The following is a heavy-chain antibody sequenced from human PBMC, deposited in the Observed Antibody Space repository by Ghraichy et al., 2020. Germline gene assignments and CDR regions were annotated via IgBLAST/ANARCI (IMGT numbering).Heavy chain of an antibody. J-gene: IGHJ5*02. V-gene: IGHV3-23*01. CDR1: GLTFSSYA. CDR3: AKAWGYCSGGTCPPYNWFDP. Sequence: GGSLRLSCVASGLTFSSYAMTWVRQAPGKGLEWVSSISAGGGSAYYADSVKGRFSIFRDNSKDTMYLQMNSLRAEDAAVYFCAKAWGYCSGGTCPPYNWFDPWGQGTLVTVSS. CDR2: ISAGGGSA. D-gene: IGHD2-15*01.